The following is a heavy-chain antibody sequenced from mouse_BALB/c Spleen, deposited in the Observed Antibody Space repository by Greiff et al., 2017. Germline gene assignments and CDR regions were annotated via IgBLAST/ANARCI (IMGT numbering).Heavy chain of an antibody. CDR3: ARENSLLRLYAMDY. J-gene: IGHJ4*01. V-gene: IGHV2-9*02. Sequence: VKVVESGPGLVAPSQSLSITCTVSGFSLTSYGVHWVRQPPGKGLEWLGVIWAGGSTNYNSALMSRLSISKDNSKSQVFLKMNSLQTDDTAMYYCARENSLLRLYAMDYWGQGTSVTVSS. CDR1: GFSLTSYG. CDR2: IWAGGST. D-gene: IGHD1-2*01.